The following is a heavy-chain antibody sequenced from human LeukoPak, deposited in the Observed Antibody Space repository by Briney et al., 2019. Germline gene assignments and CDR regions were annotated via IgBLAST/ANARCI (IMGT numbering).Heavy chain of an antibody. J-gene: IGHJ4*02. CDR2: ISSSSSYI. Sequence: GGSLRLSCAASGFSFRSYGMNWVRQAPGKGLEWVSSISSSSSYIYYADSVKGRFTISRDNAKNSLYLQMNSLRAEDTAVYYCARGTPYYYDSSGFPYYFDYWGQGTLVTVSS. D-gene: IGHD3-22*01. CDR3: ARGTPYYYDSSGFPYYFDY. CDR1: GFSFRSYG. V-gene: IGHV3-21*01.